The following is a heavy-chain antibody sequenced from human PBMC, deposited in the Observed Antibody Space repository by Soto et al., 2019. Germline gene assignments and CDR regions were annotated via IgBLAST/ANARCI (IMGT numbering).Heavy chain of an antibody. CDR3: ARVSAGYCYFDL. J-gene: IGHJ2*01. Sequence: QVQLQESGPGLVKPSETLSLTCTVSGGSIRSYYWCLIRQPPGKGLEWIGYIDYSGNTNYNPSLKSRVTITVDTSKNQFSLKLSSVTAADTAVYYCARVSAGYCYFDLWGRGTLVTVSS. CDR1: GGSIRSYY. CDR2: IDYSGNT. V-gene: IGHV4-59*01. D-gene: IGHD6-13*01.